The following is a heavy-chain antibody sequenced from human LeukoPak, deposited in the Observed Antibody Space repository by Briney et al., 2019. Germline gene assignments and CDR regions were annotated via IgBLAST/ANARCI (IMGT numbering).Heavy chain of an antibody. CDR2: INPNSGGT. D-gene: IGHD2-2*01. V-gene: IGHV1-2*02. Sequence: GASVKVSCKASGYTFTGYYIHWVRQAPGQGLEWMGWINPNSGGTNYAQKFQGRVTMTRDTSISTAYMELSRLRSDDTAVYYCARDGGEDIVVVPAAMGQTRGRIFDYWGQGTLVTVSS. CDR1: GYTFTGYY. CDR3: ARDGGEDIVVVPAAMGQTRGRIFDY. J-gene: IGHJ4*02.